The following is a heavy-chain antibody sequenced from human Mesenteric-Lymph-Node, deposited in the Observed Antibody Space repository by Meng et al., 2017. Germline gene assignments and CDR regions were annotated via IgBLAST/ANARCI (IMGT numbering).Heavy chain of an antibody. CDR3: ARLRREMGTMISHVDY. CDR1: GDSVTNPEYY. Sequence: SETLSLTCSVSGDSVTNPEYYWGWIRQPPGKGLEWIGNIYYSGSTNYNPSLKSRVTISVDTSRNQLSLDMTSVTAADTAVYYCARLRREMGTMISHVDYWGQGTLVTVSS. V-gene: IGHV4-39*07. CDR2: IYYSGST. D-gene: IGHD5-24*01. J-gene: IGHJ4*02.